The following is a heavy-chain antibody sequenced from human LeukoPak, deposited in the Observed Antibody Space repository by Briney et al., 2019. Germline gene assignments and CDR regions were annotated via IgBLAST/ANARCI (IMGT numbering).Heavy chain of an antibody. D-gene: IGHD4-17*01. V-gene: IGHV1-69*05. CDR2: IIPIFGTA. J-gene: IGHJ4*02. CDR3: ARDRPGYGDYWFDY. Sequence: ASVKVSCKPSGGTFSSYAISWVRQAPGQGLEWMGRIIPIFGTANYAQKFQGRVTITTDESTSTAYMELSSLRSEDTDVYYCARDRPGYGDYWFDYWGQGTLVTVSS. CDR1: GGTFSSYA.